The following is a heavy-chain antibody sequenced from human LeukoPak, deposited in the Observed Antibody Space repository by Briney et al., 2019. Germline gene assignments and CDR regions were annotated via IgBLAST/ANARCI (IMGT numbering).Heavy chain of an antibody. J-gene: IGHJ5*02. CDR2: IAAGHYST. D-gene: IGHD4-17*01. Sequence: GGSLRLSCVASGFDFSSFAMTWVRQAPGKGLEWVSSIAAGHYSTYNTDSVRGRFTISRDNSKDTLYLQMNSLRADDTAVYYCTKDPNGDYVGAFDPWGQGTLVTVSS. V-gene: IGHV3-23*01. CDR3: TKDPNGDYVGAFDP. CDR1: GFDFSSFA.